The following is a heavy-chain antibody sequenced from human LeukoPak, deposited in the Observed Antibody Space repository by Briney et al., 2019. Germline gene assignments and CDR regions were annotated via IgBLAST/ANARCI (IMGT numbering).Heavy chain of an antibody. CDR1: GGSISSYY. CDR3: ARDVAAAGWGFDY. J-gene: IGHJ4*02. V-gene: IGHV4-59*01. Sequence: SETLSLTCTVSGGSISSYYWSWIRQPPGKGLEWIGYIYYSGSTNYNPSLKSRVTISVDTSKNQFSLKLSSVTAADTAVYYCARDVAAAGWGFDYWGQGTLVTVSS. CDR2: IYYSGST. D-gene: IGHD6-13*01.